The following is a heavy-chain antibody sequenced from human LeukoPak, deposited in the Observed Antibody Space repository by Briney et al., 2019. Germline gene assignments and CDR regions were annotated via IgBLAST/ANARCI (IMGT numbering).Heavy chain of an antibody. CDR1: GYTFTVYY. CDR2: INPNRGGT. V-gene: IGHV1-2*02. J-gene: IGHJ4*02. Sequence: ASVKVSCKASGYTFTVYYMHWVRQAPGQGLEWMAWINPNRGGTNYAQKFQGRVTMTRDTSISTAYMELSRLRSDDTAVYYCARRRGKAGYYYGSGSRGGSFDYWGQGTLVTVSS. D-gene: IGHD3-10*01. CDR3: ARRRGKAGYYYGSGSRGGSFDY.